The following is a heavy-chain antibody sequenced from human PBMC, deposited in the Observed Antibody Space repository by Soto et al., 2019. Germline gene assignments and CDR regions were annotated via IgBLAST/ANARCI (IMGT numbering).Heavy chain of an antibody. Sequence: EVQLVASGGGLIQPGGSLRLSCAASGFTVSTNYMSWVRQAPGKGLEWVSVIYSGGSTYYADSVKGRFTISRDNSKNTLYLQMNSLRAEDTAVYYCARSQGGDSYGPHAVDYWGQGTLVTVSS. D-gene: IGHD5-18*01. CDR2: IYSGGST. J-gene: IGHJ4*02. CDR3: ARSQGGDSYGPHAVDY. V-gene: IGHV3-53*01. CDR1: GFTVSTNY.